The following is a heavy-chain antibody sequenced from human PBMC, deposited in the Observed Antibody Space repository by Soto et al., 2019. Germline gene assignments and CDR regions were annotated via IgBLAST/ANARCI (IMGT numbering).Heavy chain of an antibody. CDR3: ARDPYYDSSGYLASNGMDV. D-gene: IGHD3-22*01. CDR2: IYSDGST. CDR1: GFTVSSKY. V-gene: IGHV3-53*04. J-gene: IGHJ6*02. Sequence: HPGGSLRLSCAASGFTVSSKYMSWVRQAPGKGLEWVSVIYSDGSTYYADSVKGRFTISRHNSKNTLYLQMNSLRAEDTAVYYCARDPYYDSSGYLASNGMDVWGQGTTVTVSS.